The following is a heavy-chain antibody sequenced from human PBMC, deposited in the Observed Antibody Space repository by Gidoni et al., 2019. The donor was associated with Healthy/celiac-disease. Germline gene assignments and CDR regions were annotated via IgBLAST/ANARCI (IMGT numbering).Heavy chain of an antibody. CDR1: GFTFSIYS. V-gene: IGHV3-21*01. CDR2: ISSSSSYI. Sequence: EVQLVESGGGLVKPGGSLRLSCAPSGFTFSIYSMNWVRQAPGKGLEWVSSISSSSSYIYYADSVKGRFTISRDNAKNSLYLQMNSLRAEDTAVYYCARDYCSSTSCYTGLFFQSDYWGQGTLVTVSS. CDR3: ARDYCSSTSCYTGLFFQSDY. J-gene: IGHJ4*02. D-gene: IGHD2-2*02.